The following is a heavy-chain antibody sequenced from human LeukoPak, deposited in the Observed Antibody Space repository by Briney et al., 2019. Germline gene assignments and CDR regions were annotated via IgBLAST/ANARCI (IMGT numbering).Heavy chain of an antibody. J-gene: IGHJ4*02. D-gene: IGHD2-15*01. CDR3: ATLRLSDHFDY. CDR2: ITDNGNTT. CDR1: GFTFSSYA. Sequence: QSGGSLRLSCAASGFTFSSYAMNWVRLSAGRGLEWVSAITDNGNTTYYADSVQGRFTISRDNSKSTLYLQMNSLGVEDTAVYYCATLRLSDHFDYWGLGTLVTVSS. V-gene: IGHV3-23*05.